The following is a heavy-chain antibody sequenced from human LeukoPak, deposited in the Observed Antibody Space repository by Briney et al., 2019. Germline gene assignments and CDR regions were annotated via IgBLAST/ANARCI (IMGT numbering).Heavy chain of an antibody. J-gene: IGHJ4*02. V-gene: IGHV3-53*01. D-gene: IGHD3-22*01. Sequence: GGSLRLSCAASGFIVSSSYMSWVRQAPGKGLEWVSVLYSDATTYYADSVKGRFTISRDNSKNTLYLQMTNLRAEDTAVYYCARAAYDSNGFTANHDYWGQGTLVTVSS. CDR1: GFIVSSSY. CDR2: LYSDATT. CDR3: ARAAYDSNGFTANHDY.